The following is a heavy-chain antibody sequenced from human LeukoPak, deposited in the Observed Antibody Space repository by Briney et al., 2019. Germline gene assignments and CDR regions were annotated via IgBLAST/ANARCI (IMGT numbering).Heavy chain of an antibody. Sequence: PGGSLRLSCAASGFTFSSYAMSWVRQAPGKGLEWVSAISGSGGSTYYADSVKGRFTISRDNSKNTLYLQMNSLRAEDTAVYYCAKDVRYSSGWYVQIFDYWGQGTLVTVSS. CDR1: GFTFSSYA. J-gene: IGHJ4*02. CDR2: ISGSGGST. D-gene: IGHD6-13*01. CDR3: AKDVRYSSGWYVQIFDY. V-gene: IGHV3-23*01.